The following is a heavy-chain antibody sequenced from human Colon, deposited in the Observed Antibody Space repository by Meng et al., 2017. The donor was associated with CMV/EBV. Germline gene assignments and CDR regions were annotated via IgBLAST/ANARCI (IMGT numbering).Heavy chain of an antibody. D-gene: IGHD2-15*01. J-gene: IGHJ4*02. CDR1: GGSVSSGIHY. CDR3: ARDGRCSRSGGSCLDY. Sequence: SETLSLTCNVSGGSVSSGIHYWNWIRQSPGKGLVWIGNIDYSGSTKYNPSLKSRITMSVDTSKNQFSLKLSSVTAADTAMYYCARDGRCSRSGGSCLDYWGQGALVTVSS. CDR2: IDYSGST. V-gene: IGHV4-61*01.